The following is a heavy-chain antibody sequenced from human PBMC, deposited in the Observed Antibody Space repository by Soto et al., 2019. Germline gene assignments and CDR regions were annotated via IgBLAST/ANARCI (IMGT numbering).Heavy chain of an antibody. CDR3: VKVLARGVGVPRFYFDS. D-gene: IGHD2-2*01. CDR1: GFSVSSNY. Sequence: GGSLRLSCAISGFSVSSNYLSWVRQAPGKGLEWVSRINADGTSTSYADSVKGRFTISRDNAKNTLYLHVNSLRAEDTAVYYCVKVLARGVGVPRFYFDSWGQGALVTVSS. CDR2: INADGTST. J-gene: IGHJ4*02. V-gene: IGHV3-74*01.